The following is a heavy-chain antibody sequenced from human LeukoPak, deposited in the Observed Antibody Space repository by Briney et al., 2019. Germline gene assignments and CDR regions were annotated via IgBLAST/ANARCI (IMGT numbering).Heavy chain of an antibody. V-gene: IGHV3-33*08. Sequence: GGSLRLSCSVSGLTFYTYAMHWVRQAPGRGLEWVTVIWHDGTNKFYVDSVRGRFAISRDNSKNIVYLEMNSLRPEDTAIYYCVTDRYGDLDNWGQGTRVTVSS. CDR2: IWHDGTNK. D-gene: IGHD4-17*01. CDR3: VTDRYGDLDN. J-gene: IGHJ1*01. CDR1: GLTFYTYA.